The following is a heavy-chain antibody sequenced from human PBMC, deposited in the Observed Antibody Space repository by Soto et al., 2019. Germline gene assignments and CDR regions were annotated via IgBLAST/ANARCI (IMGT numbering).Heavy chain of an antibody. CDR3: AREAIIVIAAPEYYFDY. V-gene: IGHV3-66*01. Sequence: EVQLVESGGDLVQRGGSLRLSCAASGFDVSNTDMSWVRQAPGKGLEWVSVIYNGGYTNYADSVKGRFIVSRDSPKNTLYLQMDSLRAEDTAVYYCAREAIIVIAAPEYYFDYWGQGTLVTVSS. D-gene: IGHD3-22*01. CDR2: IYNGGYT. J-gene: IGHJ4*02. CDR1: GFDVSNTD.